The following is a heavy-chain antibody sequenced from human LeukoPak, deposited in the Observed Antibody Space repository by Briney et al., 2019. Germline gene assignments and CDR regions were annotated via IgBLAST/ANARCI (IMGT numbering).Heavy chain of an antibody. Sequence: GASVKFSCKTSGYTFNAYYMHWVRQAPGQGLEWMGWINPNSGGSNYAQKFQVRVTMTSDTSINTAYMELSRLISDDTAVYYCARDYEGVFYYYYMDVWGKGTTVTVSS. CDR3: ARDYEGVFYYYYMDV. CDR1: GYTFNAYY. D-gene: IGHD3-10*01. J-gene: IGHJ6*03. CDR2: INPNSGGS. V-gene: IGHV1-2*02.